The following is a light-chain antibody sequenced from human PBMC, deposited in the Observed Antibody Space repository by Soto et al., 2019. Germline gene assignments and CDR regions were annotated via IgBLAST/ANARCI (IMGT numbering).Light chain of an antibody. V-gene: IGKV1-17*01. Sequence: DIQMTQSPSSLSASVGDRVTITCRASQGIGNDLGWHQQKPGKAPKRLIYAASTLQSGVPSRFIGSGSGTEFTRTISSLPPEDFATYFGLQYNSYPKAFSQGTNVDIK. CDR1: QGIGND. J-gene: IGKJ1*01. CDR2: AAS. CDR3: LQYNSYPKA.